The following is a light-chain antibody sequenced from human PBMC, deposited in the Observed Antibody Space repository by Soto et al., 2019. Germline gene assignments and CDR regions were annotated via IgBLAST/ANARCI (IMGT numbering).Light chain of an antibody. CDR3: RQRSSWSPIS. CDR1: QSVGSY. Sequence: EIVLTQSPATLSLSPGERATLSCRASQSVGSYLSGYQQKPGEAPRSLINDGSNRATAIPASFSGSGAARDFTTPTSSLQPEDFAVYYCRQRSSWSPISFGQGTLLDIK. CDR2: DGS. V-gene: IGKV3-11*02. J-gene: IGKJ5*01.